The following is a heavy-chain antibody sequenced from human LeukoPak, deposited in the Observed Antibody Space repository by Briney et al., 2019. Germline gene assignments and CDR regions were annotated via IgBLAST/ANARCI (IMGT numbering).Heavy chain of an antibody. J-gene: IGHJ4*02. D-gene: IGHD2-21*01. CDR3: ARDRGEGLFDY. CDR1: GFSFSVYE. Sequence: GGSLRLSCAASGFSFSVYEIHWVRQAPGKGLEWISDISSSGTTTYYAVSVKGRFTISRDNAKNSLYLQMNSLRAEDTAIYYCARDRGEGLFDYWGQGTLVTVSS. CDR2: ISSSGTTT. V-gene: IGHV3-48*03.